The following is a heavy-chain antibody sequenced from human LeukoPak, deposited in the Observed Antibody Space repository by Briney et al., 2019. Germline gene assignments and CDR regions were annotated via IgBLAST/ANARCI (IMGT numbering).Heavy chain of an antibody. D-gene: IGHD2-2*01. Sequence: GGSLRLSCAASGFTFSSYAMGWVRQAPGKGLEWVSGITGSGDTTYYVDSVKGRFTISRDNSKNTLYSQMNSLRAEDTAVYYCARVVPLGDYCTSTSCLGAFDIWGQGTMVTVSS. V-gene: IGHV3-23*01. J-gene: IGHJ3*02. CDR2: ITGSGDTT. CDR3: ARVVPLGDYCTSTSCLGAFDI. CDR1: GFTFSSYA.